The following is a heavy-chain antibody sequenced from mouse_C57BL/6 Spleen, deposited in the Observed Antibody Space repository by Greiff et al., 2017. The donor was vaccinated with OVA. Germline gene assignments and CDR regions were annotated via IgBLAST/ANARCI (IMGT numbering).Heavy chain of an antibody. CDR3: ARRRGSSGPLAY. V-gene: IGHV1-26*01. D-gene: IGHD3-2*02. CDR1: GYTFTDYY. Sequence: EVQLQQSGPELVKPGASVKISCKASGYTFTDYYMNWVKQSHGKSLEWIGDINPNNGGTSYNQKFKGKATLTVDKSSSTAYMELRSLTSEDSAVYYCARRRGSSGPLAYWGQGTLVTVSA. J-gene: IGHJ3*01. CDR2: INPNNGGT.